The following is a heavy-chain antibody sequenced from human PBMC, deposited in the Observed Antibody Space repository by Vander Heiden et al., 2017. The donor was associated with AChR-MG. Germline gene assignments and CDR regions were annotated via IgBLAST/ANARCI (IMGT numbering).Heavy chain of an antibody. CDR3: TRREDYSGNRDY. CDR2: IRSKANNYAT. J-gene: IGHJ4*02. CDR1: GFTFSGSA. Sequence: EVQLVESGGGLVQPGGSLGPSRAASGFTFSGSAKHRVRQASGKGLEWLGRIRSKANNYATAYAESVKGRFTISRDDSKNTAYLQMNSLKTEDTAVYYCTRREDYSGNRDYWGQGTLVTVSS. D-gene: IGHD4-4*01. V-gene: IGHV3-73*02.